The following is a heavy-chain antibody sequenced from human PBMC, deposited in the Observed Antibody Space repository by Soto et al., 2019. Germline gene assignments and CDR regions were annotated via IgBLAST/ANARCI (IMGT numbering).Heavy chain of an antibody. Sequence: QVQLVQSGAELRKPGASVKVSCKTSGYTFRNYGISWVRQAPGQGLEWMGWISTYNSYTHSAKKFQGRVIMTIESSTRSAFLEMTNLRTDDTAFYYGAQNITSRIDSWGQGTLVTVSS. D-gene: IGHD2-2*01. CDR2: ISTYNSYT. V-gene: IGHV1-18*01. CDR1: GYTFRNYG. CDR3: AQNITSRIDS. J-gene: IGHJ5*01.